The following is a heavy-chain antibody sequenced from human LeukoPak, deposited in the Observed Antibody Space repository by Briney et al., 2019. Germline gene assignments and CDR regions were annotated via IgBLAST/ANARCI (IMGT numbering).Heavy chain of an antibody. CDR1: GFAFDDYA. V-gene: IGHV3-43*02. Sequence: GGSLRLSCAASGFAFDDYAMRWVRHAPGRGLEWVSPISGDGGSTYHAASVKGRFTISRDNSQSSLYLQMNSLRTEDTALYYCAKDIRGDGYNPRFDCWGGGTLVSVSP. CDR2: ISGDGGST. CDR3: AKDIRGDGYNPRFDC. D-gene: IGHD5-24*01. J-gene: IGHJ4*02.